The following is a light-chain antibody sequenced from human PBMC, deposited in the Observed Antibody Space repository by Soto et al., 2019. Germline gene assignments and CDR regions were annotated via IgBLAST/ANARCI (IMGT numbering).Light chain of an antibody. Sequence: DIQMTQSPSSLSASVGDRVTITCQASQDISNYLNWYQQKPGKAPKLLIYDASNLETGVPSRFSGSGSGTDFTFTISRLQPEYIATDYCQQYDNRPPYTFGQGPKLEIK. CDR3: QQYDNRPPYT. J-gene: IGKJ2*01. CDR1: QDISNY. CDR2: DAS. V-gene: IGKV1-33*01.